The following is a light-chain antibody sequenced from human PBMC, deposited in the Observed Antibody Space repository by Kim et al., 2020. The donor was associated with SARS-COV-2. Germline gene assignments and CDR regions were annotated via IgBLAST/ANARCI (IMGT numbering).Light chain of an antibody. Sequence: EIVLTQSPGTLSLSAGERATLSCRASESVSRSFIAWYQQKPGQAPRPLIYGASIRATGIPDRFSGSGSGTDFTLTISRLEPEDFAVYYCHQYDTSPRTFGQGTKLDIK. J-gene: IGKJ1*01. CDR1: ESVSRSF. V-gene: IGKV3-20*01. CDR3: HQYDTSPRT. CDR2: GAS.